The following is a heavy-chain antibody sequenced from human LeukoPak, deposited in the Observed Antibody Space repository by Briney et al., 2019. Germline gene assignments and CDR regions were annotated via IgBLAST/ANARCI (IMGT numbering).Heavy chain of an antibody. D-gene: IGHD3-22*01. CDR3: AAGEGYYYDSSGYYPAFDY. V-gene: IGHV1-18*01. J-gene: IGHJ4*02. Sequence: GASVKVSCKASGYTFTSYGISWVRQAPGQGLEWMGWISAYNGNTNYAQKFQGRVTMTTDTSTSTAYMELRSLRSDDTAVYYCAAGEGYYYDSSGYYPAFDYWGQGTLVTVSS. CDR2: ISAYNGNT. CDR1: GYTFTSYG.